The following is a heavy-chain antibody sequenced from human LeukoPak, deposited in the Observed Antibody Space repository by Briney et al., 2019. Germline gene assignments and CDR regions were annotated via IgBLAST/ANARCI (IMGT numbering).Heavy chain of an antibody. CDR3: ARDYWWNYDY. D-gene: IGHD1-7*01. CDR1: GFTFSDYA. J-gene: IGHJ4*02. V-gene: IGHV3-30-3*01. CDR2: LSKDGSDK. Sequence: GGSLRLSCAASGFTFSDYAMHWVRQAPGKGLEWVAVLSKDGSDKYYPGSVRGRFTISRDNSKNTIYLQMDSLRAEDTAIYYCARDYWWNYDYWGQGTLVTVSS.